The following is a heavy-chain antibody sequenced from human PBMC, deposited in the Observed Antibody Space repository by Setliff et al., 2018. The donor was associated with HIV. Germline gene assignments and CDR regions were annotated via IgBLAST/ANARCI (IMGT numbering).Heavy chain of an antibody. V-gene: IGHV3-30*19. D-gene: IGHD6-6*01. CDR2: LDHNERNK. CDR1: GFTFSHYG. J-gene: IGHJ5*01. CDR3: AREVYSSSSLNWFDS. Sequence: PGGSLRLSCAASGFTFSHYGMHWVRQAPGKGLHWVAGLDHNERNKYYADSVKGRFTISRDNSNNTLYLQMNSLRAEDAAVYNCAREVYSSSSLNWFDSWGQETLVTVSS.